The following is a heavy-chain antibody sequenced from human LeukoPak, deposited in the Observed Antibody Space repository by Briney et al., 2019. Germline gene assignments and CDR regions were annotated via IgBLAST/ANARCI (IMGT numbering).Heavy chain of an antibody. D-gene: IGHD1-14*01. CDR2: IYISGST. CDR3: ARDSGLTTGPFDI. J-gene: IGHJ3*02. V-gene: IGHV4-4*07. CDR1: GGSIRSHY. Sequence: SETLSLTRTVSGGSIRSHYWSWIRQPAAKGLEWIGRIYISGSTTYSPSLKSRLTLSLDASKNQFSLNLSSVTAADTAVYYCARDSGLTTGPFDIWGQGTMVTVSS.